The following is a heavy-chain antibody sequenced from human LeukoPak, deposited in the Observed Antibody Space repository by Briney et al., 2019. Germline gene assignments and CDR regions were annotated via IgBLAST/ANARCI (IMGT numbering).Heavy chain of an antibody. CDR2: INPSGGNT. D-gene: IGHD4-23*01. CDR1: GYSFTNYH. V-gene: IGHV1-46*01. J-gene: IGHJ3*02. Sequence: ASVKVSCTASGYSFTNYHMHWVRQAPGQGLEWMGMINPSGGNTRYEQKFQGRVTMTRDTFTSTVYMELSSLRSEDTAVYYCARLYYGGNGDDAFDIWGQGTMVTVSS. CDR3: ARLYYGGNGDDAFDI.